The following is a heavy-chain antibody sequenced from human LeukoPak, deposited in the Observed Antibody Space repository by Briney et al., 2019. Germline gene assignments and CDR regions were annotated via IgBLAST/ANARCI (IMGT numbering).Heavy chain of an antibody. V-gene: IGHV3-53*01. J-gene: IGHJ4*02. CDR3: ARGSSSWYYFGY. Sequence: GGSLRLSCEASGFTFSSNYMSWVRQAPGKGLEWVSVIYSGGSTYYADSVKGRFTISRDNSKNTLYLQMNSLRAEDTAVYYCARGSSSWYYFGYWGQGTLVTVSS. CDR2: IYSGGST. D-gene: IGHD6-13*01. CDR1: GFTFSSNY.